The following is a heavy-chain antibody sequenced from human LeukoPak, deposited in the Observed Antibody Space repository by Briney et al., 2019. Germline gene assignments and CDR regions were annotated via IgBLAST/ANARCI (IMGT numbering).Heavy chain of an antibody. CDR2: VFDTGST. CDR3: AVNLTRHTFDI. Sequence: PSETLSLTCTVSGGSISSDHWSWIRQSPGKGLEWIGYVFDTGSTNYNPSLKSRITISLDTSKNQFSLELSSVTAADTAVYYCAVNLTRHTFDIWGQGTMVTVSS. J-gene: IGHJ3*02. D-gene: IGHD1-1*01. V-gene: IGHV4-59*08. CDR1: GGSISSDH.